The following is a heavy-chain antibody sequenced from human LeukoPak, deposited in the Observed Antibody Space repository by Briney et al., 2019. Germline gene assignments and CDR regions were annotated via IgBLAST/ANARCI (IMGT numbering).Heavy chain of an antibody. CDR2: ISGSGGST. Sequence: GGSLRLSCAASGLTFSSYAMSWVREAPGKGLEWVSTISGSGGSTYYADSVKGRFTISRDNSKNTLYLQMNSLRAEDTAVYYCAKAPYDYVWGSYRLTVGMDVWGQGTTVTVSS. D-gene: IGHD3-16*02. J-gene: IGHJ6*02. V-gene: IGHV3-23*01. CDR1: GLTFSSYA. CDR3: AKAPYDYVWGSYRLTVGMDV.